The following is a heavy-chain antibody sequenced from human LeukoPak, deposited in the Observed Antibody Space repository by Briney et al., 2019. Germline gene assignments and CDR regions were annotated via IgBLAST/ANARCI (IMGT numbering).Heavy chain of an antibody. Sequence: SETLSLTCTVSGGSISSGSYYWGWIRQPAGKGLEWIGRIYTSGSTNYNPSVKSRITRSVDTSKNKFSLKLSSVTAADTAVYYCASGDSSGYYPTSLGAFDIWGQGTMVTVSS. CDR2: IYTSGST. CDR1: GGSISSGSYY. V-gene: IGHV4-61*02. D-gene: IGHD3-22*01. J-gene: IGHJ3*02. CDR3: ASGDSSGYYPTSLGAFDI.